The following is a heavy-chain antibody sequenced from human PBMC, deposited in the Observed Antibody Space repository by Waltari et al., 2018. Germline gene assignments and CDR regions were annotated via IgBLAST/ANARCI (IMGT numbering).Heavy chain of an antibody. V-gene: IGHV4-39*01. D-gene: IGHD6-13*01. CDR3: ARRGSSWTHYFDY. CDR2: IYYSGST. J-gene: IGHJ4*02. Sequence: QLQLQESGPGLVKPSETLSLTCTVPGGSISSSSYYWGWIRQPPGKGLEWIGSIYYSGSTYYNPSLKSRVTISVDTSKNQFSLKLSSVTAADTAVYYCARRGSSWTHYFDYWGQGTLVTVSS. CDR1: GGSISSSSYY.